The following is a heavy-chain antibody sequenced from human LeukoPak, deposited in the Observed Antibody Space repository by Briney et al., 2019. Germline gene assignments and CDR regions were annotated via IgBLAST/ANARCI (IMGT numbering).Heavy chain of an antibody. CDR2: IYYSGST. V-gene: IGHV4-31*03. Sequence: SETLSLTCTVSGGSISSGGYYWSWIRQHPGKGLEWFGYIYYSGSTYYNPSLKSRVTISVDTSKNQFSLKLSSVTAADTAVYYCARDGVFPYYNWFDPWGQGTLVTVSS. J-gene: IGHJ5*02. CDR3: ARDGVFPYYNWFDP. D-gene: IGHD6-13*01. CDR1: GGSISSGGYY.